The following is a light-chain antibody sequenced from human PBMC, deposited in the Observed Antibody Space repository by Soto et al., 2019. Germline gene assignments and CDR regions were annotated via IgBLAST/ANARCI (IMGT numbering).Light chain of an antibody. Sequence: DIQITPSPSTLSASVGGRVTITCGASQSVSNSLAWYQQKPGIAPKLLIYQASSLESGVPSRFSGSGSGTEFTLTISSLQPDDFATYYCQQYNTYRTFGQGTKVDIK. CDR3: QQYNTYRT. CDR2: QAS. V-gene: IGKV1-5*03. CDR1: QSVSNS. J-gene: IGKJ1*01.